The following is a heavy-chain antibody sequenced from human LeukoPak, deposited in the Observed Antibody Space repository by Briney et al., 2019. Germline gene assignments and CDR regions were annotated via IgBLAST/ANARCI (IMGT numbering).Heavy chain of an antibody. V-gene: IGHV3-23*01. CDR1: GFTFSSYA. CDR3: AKDGGNLRFLEWLLLSGMDV. CDR2: TSGSGGST. Sequence: PGGSLRLSCAASGFTFSSYAMSWVRQAPGKGLEWVSATSGSGGSTYYADSVKGRFTISRDNSKNTLYLQMNSLRAEDTAVYYCAKDGGNLRFLEWLLLSGMDVWGQGTTVTVSS. D-gene: IGHD3-3*01. J-gene: IGHJ6*02.